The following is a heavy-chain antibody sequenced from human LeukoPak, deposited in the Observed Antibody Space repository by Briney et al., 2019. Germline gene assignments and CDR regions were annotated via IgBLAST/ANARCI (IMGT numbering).Heavy chain of an antibody. D-gene: IGHD4-17*01. CDR1: GGSISSGGYS. CDR2: IYHSGST. Sequence: SETLSLTCAVSGGSISSGGYSWSWIRQPPGKGLEWIGYIYHSGSTYYNPSLKSRVTISVDTSKNQFSLKLSSVTAADTAVYYCARGHYGDSSDYWGQGTLVTVSS. J-gene: IGHJ4*02. V-gene: IGHV4-30-2*05. CDR3: ARGHYGDSSDY.